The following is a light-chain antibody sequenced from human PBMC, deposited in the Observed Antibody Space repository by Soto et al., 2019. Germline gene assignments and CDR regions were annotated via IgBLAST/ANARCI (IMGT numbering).Light chain of an antibody. CDR2: DNT. V-gene: IGLV1-40*01. J-gene: IGLJ2*01. Sequence: QSVLTQPPSVSGAPGQRVTISCTGSGSTIGAGYDVHWYQQLPGTAPKLLIYDNTNRPSGVPDRFSGSKSGASASLAISGLQAEDEADYYFQSYDSSLSVVFGGGTKLT. CDR1: GSTIGAGYD. CDR3: QSYDSSLSVV.